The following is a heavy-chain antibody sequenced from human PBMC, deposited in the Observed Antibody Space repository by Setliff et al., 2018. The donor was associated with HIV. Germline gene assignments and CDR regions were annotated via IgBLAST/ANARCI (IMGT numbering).Heavy chain of an antibody. CDR2: MNPNSGDT. V-gene: IGHV1-8*01. CDR3: ASGKGVRGVIITGGLDV. CDR1: GHTFSNYD. Sequence: ASVKVSCKASGHTFSNYDVIWVRRATGQGLEWMGWMNPNSGDTVYAQKFQGRVIMTRDTSISTAYMELSSLTSADTAVYYCASGKGVRGVIITGGLDVWGKGTTVTVSS. D-gene: IGHD3-10*01. J-gene: IGHJ6*04.